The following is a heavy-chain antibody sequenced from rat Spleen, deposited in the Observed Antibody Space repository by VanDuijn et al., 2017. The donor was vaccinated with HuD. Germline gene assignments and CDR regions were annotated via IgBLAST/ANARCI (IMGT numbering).Heavy chain of an antibody. CDR1: GLSFSNYD. CDR2: ITYEGSST. V-gene: IGHV5-22*01. Sequence: EVQLVESGGGLVQPGRSMKLSCAASGLSFSNYDMAWVRQAPKKGLEWVSSITYEGSSTYYGDSVKGRFTISRDNAKSTLYLQVDSPRSEDTAIYYCARPTTGIPFNYWGQGVMVTVSS. CDR3: ARPTTGIPFNY. J-gene: IGHJ2*01. D-gene: IGHD1-9*01.